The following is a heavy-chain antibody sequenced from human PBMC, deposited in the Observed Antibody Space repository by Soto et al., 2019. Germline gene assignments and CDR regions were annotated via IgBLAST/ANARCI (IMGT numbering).Heavy chain of an antibody. J-gene: IGHJ4*02. D-gene: IGHD5-12*01. Sequence: PSETLSLTCDVYGGSFSGYYWSWFRQPPGKGLEWIGEINHSGSTNYNPSLKSRVTISVDTSKNQFSLKLASVTAADTAVYYCTRGGTYSGYGGYWGQGTLVTVSS. CDR3: TRGGTYSGYGGY. CDR2: INHSGST. CDR1: GGSFSGYY. V-gene: IGHV4-34*01.